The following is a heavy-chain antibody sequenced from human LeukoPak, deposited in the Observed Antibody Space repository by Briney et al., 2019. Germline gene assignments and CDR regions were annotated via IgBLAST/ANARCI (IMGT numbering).Heavy chain of an antibody. CDR1: GFTFSSYA. V-gene: IGHV3-23*01. Sequence: GGSLRLSCAASGFTFSSYAMSWVRQAPGKGLEWVSAISGSGGSTYYADSVKGRFTISRDNSKNTLYLQMNSLRAEDTAVYYCAKGPYYYDSSGYYYQTTGYFDYWGQGTLVTVSS. J-gene: IGHJ4*02. CDR2: ISGSGGST. D-gene: IGHD3-22*01. CDR3: AKGPYYYDSSGYYYQTTGYFDY.